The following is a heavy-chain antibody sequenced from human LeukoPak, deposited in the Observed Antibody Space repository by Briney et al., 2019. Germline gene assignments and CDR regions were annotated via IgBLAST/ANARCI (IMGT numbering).Heavy chain of an antibody. V-gene: IGHV1-2*02. D-gene: IGHD2-2*01. CDR3: ARDIVVVPAAMHLDY. J-gene: IGHJ4*02. CDR2: INPNAGGT. CDR1: GYTFIDHY. Sequence: GASVKVSCKASGYTFIDHYVHWVRQAPGQGLEWMGWINPNAGGTNYAQKFQGRVTMTRDTSISTAYMELSRLRSDDTAVYYCARDIVVVPAAMHLDYWGQGTLVTVSS.